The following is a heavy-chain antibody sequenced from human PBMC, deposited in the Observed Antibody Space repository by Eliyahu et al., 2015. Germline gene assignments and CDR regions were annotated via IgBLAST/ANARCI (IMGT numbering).Heavy chain of an antibody. CDR1: GFTVSSNY. J-gene: IGHJ6*02. CDR2: IYSGGST. Sequence: EVQLVESGGGLVQPGGSLRLSCAASGFTVSSNYMSWVRQAPGKGLEWVSVIYSGGSTYYADSVKGRFTISRDNSKNTLYLQMNSLRAEDTAVYYCARDCTYGSGSSPFYGMDVWGQGTTVTVSS. D-gene: IGHD3-10*01. CDR3: ARDCTYGSGSSPFYGMDV. V-gene: IGHV3-66*01.